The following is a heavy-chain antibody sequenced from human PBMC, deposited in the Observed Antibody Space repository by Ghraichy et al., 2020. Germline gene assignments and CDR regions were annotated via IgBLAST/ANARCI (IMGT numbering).Heavy chain of an antibody. CDR1: GDYITSDGYY. Sequence: SETLSLTCTVSGDYITSDGYYWTWIRQHLGKGLEWIGYIYHNGRTFYNPSLKSRISMSVDRSLNQFSLKLPSVTAADTAVYFCARGAGYSETVDPWGQGTLVTVSS. J-gene: IGHJ5*02. V-gene: IGHV4-31*03. D-gene: IGHD1-26*01. CDR3: ARGAGYSETVDP. CDR2: IYHNGRT.